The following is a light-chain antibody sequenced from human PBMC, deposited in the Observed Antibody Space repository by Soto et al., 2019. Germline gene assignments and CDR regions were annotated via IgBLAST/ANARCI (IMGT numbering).Light chain of an antibody. Sequence: IVLTQSPATLSLTPGERATLSCRASQSVGNNLVWYQQKPGQSPRLLIYDSFNRATAVPARFSGSGSGTDFTLTISSLEPEDLAVYYCQQRANWPLTFGGGTKVEIK. CDR1: QSVGNN. V-gene: IGKV3-11*01. CDR2: DSF. J-gene: IGKJ4*01. CDR3: QQRANWPLT.